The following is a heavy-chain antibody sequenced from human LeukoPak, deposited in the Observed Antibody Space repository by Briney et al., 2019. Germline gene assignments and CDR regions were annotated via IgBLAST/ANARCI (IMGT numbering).Heavy chain of an antibody. J-gene: IGHJ3*02. CDR3: ARDRGWLQFDTFDI. D-gene: IGHD5-24*01. Sequence: GGSLRLSCAASVFTFSDYSINCVRQAPRKGREWVSSISSSNSYIYYADSVKGRFTISRDKAKNSLYLQMDSLRAEDTAIYYCARDRGWLQFDTFDIWGQGTMVTVSS. CDR1: VFTFSDYS. CDR2: ISSSNSYI. V-gene: IGHV3-21*01.